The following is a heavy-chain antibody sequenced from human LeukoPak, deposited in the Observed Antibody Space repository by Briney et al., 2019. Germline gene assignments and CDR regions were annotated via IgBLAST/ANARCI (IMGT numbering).Heavy chain of an antibody. D-gene: IGHD5-18*01. J-gene: IGHJ4*02. CDR1: GFTFSSYE. CDR3: ARTAMVNFDY. V-gene: IGHV3-48*03. CDR2: ISSSGSTI. Sequence: PGGSLRLSCAASGFTFSSYEMNWVRQAPGEGLEWVSYISSSGSTIYYADSVKGRFTISRDNAKNSLYLQMNSLRAEDTAVYYCARTAMVNFDYWGQGTLVTVSS.